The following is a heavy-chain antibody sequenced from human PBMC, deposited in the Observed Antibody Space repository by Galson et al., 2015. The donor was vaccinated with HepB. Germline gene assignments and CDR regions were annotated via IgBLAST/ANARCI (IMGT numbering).Heavy chain of an antibody. V-gene: IGHV5-51*01. D-gene: IGHD4-17*01. CDR2: IYPGNSDT. CDR1: GYSFTSYW. CDR3: ARHGTTVFHHKQIDY. Sequence: QSGAEVKKPGESLKISCKGSGYSFTSYWIGWVRQMPGKGLEWMGIIYPGNSDTRYSPSFQGQVTISADKSISTAYLQWSSLKASDTAMYYCARHGTTVFHHKQIDYWGQGTLVTVSS. J-gene: IGHJ4*02.